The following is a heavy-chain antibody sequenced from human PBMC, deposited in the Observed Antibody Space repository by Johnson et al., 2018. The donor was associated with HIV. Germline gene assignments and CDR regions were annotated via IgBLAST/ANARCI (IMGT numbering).Heavy chain of an antibody. J-gene: IGHJ3*02. CDR3: TTAIVIDAFDS. CDR2: IKRKIEGETT. Sequence: VQLVESGGGLVKPGGSLRLSCAASGFTFSNVWMTWVRQAPGKGLEWVGRIKRKIEGETTDYAAPVKGRFTISRDYSKNTLYLQMNSLTTEDTAVYYCTTAIVIDAFDSWGQGTMVTVSS. V-gene: IGHV3-15*01. CDR1: GFTFSNVW. D-gene: IGHD3-16*02.